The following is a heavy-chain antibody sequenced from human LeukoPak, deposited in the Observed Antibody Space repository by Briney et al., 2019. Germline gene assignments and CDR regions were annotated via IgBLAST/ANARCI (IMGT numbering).Heavy chain of an antibody. J-gene: IGHJ4*02. D-gene: IGHD3-10*01. V-gene: IGHV4-31*03. CDR3: ARDQEDSGTDY. CDR2: IYYSGST. CDR1: GGSISSGDYY. Sequence: SQTLSLTCTVSGGSISSGDYYWSWIRQHPGKGLEWIGYIYYSGSTYYNPSLKSRVTVSLDTSKNQFSLKLSSVTAADTAVYYCARDQEDSGTDYWGQGTLVTVSS.